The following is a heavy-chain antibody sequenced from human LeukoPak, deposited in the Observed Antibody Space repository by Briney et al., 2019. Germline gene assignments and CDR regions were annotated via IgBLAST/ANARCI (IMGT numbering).Heavy chain of an antibody. CDR2: IIPILGIA. CDR3: ASSITIFGVAAYYYYGMDV. V-gene: IGHV1-69*04. D-gene: IGHD3-3*01. J-gene: IGHJ6*02. Sequence: SVKVSCKASGGTFISYAISWVRQAPGQGLEWMGRIIPILGIANYAQKFQGRVTITADKSTSTAYMELSSLRSEDTAVYYCASSITIFGVAAYYYYGMDVWGQGTTVTVSS. CDR1: GGTFISYA.